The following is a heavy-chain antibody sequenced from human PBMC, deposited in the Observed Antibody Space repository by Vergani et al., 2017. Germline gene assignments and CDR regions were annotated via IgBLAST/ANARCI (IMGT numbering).Heavy chain of an antibody. CDR3: ARLTMVRGVIIGWGAFDI. J-gene: IGHJ3*02. V-gene: IGHV2-70*01. D-gene: IGHD3-10*01. CDR1: GFSLSTSGMC. CDR2: IDWDDDK. Sequence: QVTLRESGPALVKPTQTLTLTCTFSGFSLSTSGMCVSWIRQPPGKALEWLALIDWDDDKYYSTSLKTRLTISKDTSKNQVVLTMTNMDPVDTATYYCARLTMVRGVIIGWGAFDIWGQGTMVTVSS.